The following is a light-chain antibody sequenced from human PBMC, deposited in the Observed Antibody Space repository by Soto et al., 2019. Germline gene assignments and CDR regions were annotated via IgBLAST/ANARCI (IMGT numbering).Light chain of an antibody. J-gene: IGLJ1*01. CDR1: SSDVGGYHY. V-gene: IGLV2-14*01. Sequence: QSALTQPASVSGSPGQSLTISCTGTSSDVGGYHYVSWYQQHPGKAPKLMIYEVTNRPSGVSNRFSGSKSGNTASLTISGLQADDEADYYCSSYTSTSTYVFGTGTKVT. CDR3: SSYTSTSTYV. CDR2: EVT.